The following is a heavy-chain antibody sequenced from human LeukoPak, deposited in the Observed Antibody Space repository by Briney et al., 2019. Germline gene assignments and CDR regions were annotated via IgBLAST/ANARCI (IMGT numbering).Heavy chain of an antibody. J-gene: IGHJ4*02. Sequence: GRSLRLSCAASGFTFSSYSMNWVRQAPGKGLEWVSTIEVGGAITHYAASVKGRFTISRDTSKKILYLQMDSLRPEDTAVYYCAKPLGGSYLFDRWGQGTLVTASS. V-gene: IGHV3-23*01. CDR3: AKPLGGSYLFDR. CDR2: IEVGGAIT. D-gene: IGHD1-26*01. CDR1: GFTFSSYS.